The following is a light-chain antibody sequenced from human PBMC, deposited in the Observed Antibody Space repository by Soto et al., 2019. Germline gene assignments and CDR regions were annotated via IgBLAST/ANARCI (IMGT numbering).Light chain of an antibody. CDR3: QSYDSSLSGVV. J-gene: IGLJ2*01. CDR2: GNN. Sequence: QSVLTQPPSVSGAPGQRVTISCTGSRANIGAGYDVHWYQQIPGTAPKLLIYGNNNRPSGVPDRFAGSKSGTSVSLAITGLQAEDEADYYCQSYDSSLSGVVFGGGTQLTVL. CDR1: RANIGAGYD. V-gene: IGLV1-40*01.